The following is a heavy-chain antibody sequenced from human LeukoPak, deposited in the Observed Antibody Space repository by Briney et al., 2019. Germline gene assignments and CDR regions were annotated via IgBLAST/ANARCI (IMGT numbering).Heavy chain of an antibody. Sequence: PGGSLRLPCAASGFTFSSYPMSWVRQAPGKGLEWVSIISTDSTYTFYAHSVKGRFTISRDNSKDTLYLQMSSLRVEDTAVYFCAKGEGYCGGGTCYRYFDSWGQGTLVTVSS. D-gene: IGHD2-15*01. V-gene: IGHV3-23*01. CDR2: ISTDSTYT. J-gene: IGHJ4*02. CDR3: AKGEGYCGGGTCYRYFDS. CDR1: GFTFSSYP.